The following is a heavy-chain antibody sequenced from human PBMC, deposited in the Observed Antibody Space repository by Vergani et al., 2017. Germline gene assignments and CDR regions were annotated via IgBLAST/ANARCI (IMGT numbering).Heavy chain of an antibody. CDR1: GFNFQIYW. CDR3: VRGGLATIYNWFDP. CDR2: IKQDGSED. V-gene: IGHV3-7*01. D-gene: IGHD5-24*01. Sequence: EVLLVESGGDLVQPGGSLRLSCEASGFNFQIYWMGWVRQTAEKGLEWVANIKQDGSEDYYVDSVKGRFTNTRDNAKKFIYLQMNSLRADDTAVYDCVRGGLATIYNWFDPWGQGTRVTVSS. J-gene: IGHJ5*01.